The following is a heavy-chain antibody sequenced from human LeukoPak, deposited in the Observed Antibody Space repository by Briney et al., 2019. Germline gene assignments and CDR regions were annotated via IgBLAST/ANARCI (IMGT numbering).Heavy chain of an antibody. J-gene: IGHJ4*02. CDR1: GVSFCGDA. Sequence: RRCLRVSCVESGVSFCGDAMSSGCAALGEGLGCVSSICSSSSYIYYADSVKGRFTISRDNAKNPLYLQMNSLRAEDTAVYYCARVGWGHYYDSSRDDYWGQGTLVTVSS. V-gene: IGHV3-21*01. D-gene: IGHD3-22*01. CDR3: ARVGWGHYYDSSRDDY. CDR2: ICSSSSYI.